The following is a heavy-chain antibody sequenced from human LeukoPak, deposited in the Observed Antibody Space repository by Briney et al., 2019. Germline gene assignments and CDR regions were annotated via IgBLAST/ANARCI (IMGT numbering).Heavy chain of an antibody. D-gene: IGHD1-14*01. CDR1: GYTLTSYG. CDR3: VLTGKSNAFDI. Sequence: GASVKVSCKASGYTLTSYGISWVRQAPGQGLEWMGWISAYNGNTNYAQKLQGRVTMTTDTSTSTAYMELRSPRSDDTAVYYCVLTGKSNAFDIWGQGTMVTVSS. J-gene: IGHJ3*02. V-gene: IGHV1-18*01. CDR2: ISAYNGNT.